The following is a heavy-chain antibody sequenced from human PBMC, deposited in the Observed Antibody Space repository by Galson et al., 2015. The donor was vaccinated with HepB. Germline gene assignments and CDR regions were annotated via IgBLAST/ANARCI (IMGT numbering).Heavy chain of an antibody. D-gene: IGHD4-17*01. CDR3: ASEGDPTPFTTVTTLA. Sequence: SVKVSCKASGGTFSSYTISWVRQAPGQGLEWMGRIIPILGIANYAQKFQGRVTITADKSTSTAYMELSSLRSEDTAVYYCASEGDPTPFTTVTTLAWGQGTLVTVSS. V-gene: IGHV1-69*02. CDR1: GGTFSSYT. CDR2: IIPILGIA. J-gene: IGHJ5*02.